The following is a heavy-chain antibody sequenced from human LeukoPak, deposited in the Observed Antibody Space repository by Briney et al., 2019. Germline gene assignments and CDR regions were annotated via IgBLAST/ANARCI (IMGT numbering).Heavy chain of an antibody. CDR1: GFTFDVYA. CDR3: AKDRGSSWYLGWFDP. Sequence: GGSLRLSCAASGFTFDVYAMHWVRQAPGKGLEWVSGISWNSGSIGYADSVKGRFTISRDNAKNSLYLQMNSLRAEDTALYYCAKDRGSSWYLGWFDPWGQGTLVTVSS. CDR2: ISWNSGSI. J-gene: IGHJ5*02. D-gene: IGHD6-13*01. V-gene: IGHV3-9*01.